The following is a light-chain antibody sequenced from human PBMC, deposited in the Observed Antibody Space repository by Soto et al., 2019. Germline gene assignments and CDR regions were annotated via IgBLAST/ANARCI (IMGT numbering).Light chain of an antibody. CDR3: QQYNSWPRT. CDR2: GAS. J-gene: IGKJ1*01. CDR1: QSVNSN. Sequence: EIVMTQSPATLSVSPGERATLSCRASQSVNSNLAWYQQKPGQAPRLLIYGASSRATGIPARFSGSGSGTDFTLTITSLQSEDFAVYYCQQYNSWPRTFGQVTKVEIK. V-gene: IGKV3-15*01.